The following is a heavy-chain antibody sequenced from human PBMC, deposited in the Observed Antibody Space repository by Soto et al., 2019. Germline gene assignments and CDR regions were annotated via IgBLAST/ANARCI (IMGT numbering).Heavy chain of an antibody. V-gene: IGHV4-59*01. CDR3: GRDGVEMATITQPRDAFAI. D-gene: IGHD5-12*01. J-gene: IGHJ3*02. Sequence: PSKTLSLTCTVSGGSISSYYWSWIRQPPGKGLEWIGYIYYSGSTNYNPSLKSRVTISVDTSKNQFSLKLSSVTAADTAVYYCGRDGVEMATITQPRDAFAIWGQGTMVIVSS. CDR2: IYYSGST. CDR1: GGSISSYY.